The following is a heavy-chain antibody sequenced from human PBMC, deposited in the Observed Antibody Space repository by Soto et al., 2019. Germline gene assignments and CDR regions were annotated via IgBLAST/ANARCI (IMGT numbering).Heavy chain of an antibody. D-gene: IGHD2-2*01. CDR1: GYTFTSYA. CDR2: INAGNGNT. J-gene: IGHJ6*02. Sequence: ASVKVSCKASGYTFTSYAMNWVRQAPGQRLEWMGWINAGNGNTKYSQKFQGRVTITRDTSASTAYMELSSLRSEDMAVYYCARDPSEVVVVPADAAYYYYYGMDVWGQGTTVTVSS. CDR3: ARDPSEVVVVPADAAYYYYYGMDV. V-gene: IGHV1-3*01.